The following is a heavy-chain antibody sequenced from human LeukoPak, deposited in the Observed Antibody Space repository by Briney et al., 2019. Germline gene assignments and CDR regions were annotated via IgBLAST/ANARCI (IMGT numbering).Heavy chain of an antibody. CDR2: IYYSRST. D-gene: IGHD5-24*01. V-gene: IGHV4-39*07. CDR1: GGSVSSSSYY. Sequence: SETLSLTCTVSGGSVSSSSYYWGWIRQPPGKGLEWFGSIYYSRSTYYNPSLKSRGTISADTSKNHSSLKLSSVTAADTAVYYCARYRDGYNFGAFDIWGQGTMVTVSS. J-gene: IGHJ3*02. CDR3: ARYRDGYNFGAFDI.